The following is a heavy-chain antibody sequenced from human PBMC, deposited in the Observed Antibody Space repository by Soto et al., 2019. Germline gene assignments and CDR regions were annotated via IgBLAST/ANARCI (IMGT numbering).Heavy chain of an antibody. CDR3: GREFSSQLPLDY. Sequence: GGSLRLSCAASGFTFSSHSMNWVRQAPGKGLEWVASIYRSSVFRFGPNEFYADSVRGRFIISRDNTNNLVFLQMDRLRVEARAVYYCGREFSSQLPLDYWGQGTLVTVSS. V-gene: IGHV3-21*01. J-gene: IGHJ4*02. CDR2: IYRSSVFRFGPNE. CDR1: GFTFSSHS.